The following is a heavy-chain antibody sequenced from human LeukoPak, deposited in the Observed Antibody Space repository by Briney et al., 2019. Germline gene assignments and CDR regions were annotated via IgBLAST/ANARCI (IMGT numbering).Heavy chain of an antibody. J-gene: IGHJ3*02. V-gene: IGHV4-34*01. D-gene: IGHD4-11*01. CDR3: ARAADYDAFDI. Sequence: PSETLSLTCAVYGGSFSGYYWSWIRQPPGKGLEWIGEINHSGSTNYNPSLKSRVTISVDTSKNHLSLKLSSVTAADTAVYYCARAADYDAFDIWGQGTMVTVSS. CDR1: GGSFSGYY. CDR2: INHSGST.